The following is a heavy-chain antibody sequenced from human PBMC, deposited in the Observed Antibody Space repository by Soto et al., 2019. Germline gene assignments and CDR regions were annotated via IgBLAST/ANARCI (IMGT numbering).Heavy chain of an antibody. CDR3: ARGHYDLWSGYFVGDYYYYYGMDV. Sequence: SVKVSCKAAGFTFTSSAVQWVRQARGQRLEWIGWIVVGSGNTNYAQKFQERVTITRDMSTSTAYMELSSLRAEDTAVYYCARGHYDLWSGYFVGDYYYYYGMDVWGQGTTVTVSS. J-gene: IGHJ6*02. D-gene: IGHD3-3*01. CDR1: GFTFTSSA. V-gene: IGHV1-58*01. CDR2: IVVGSGNT.